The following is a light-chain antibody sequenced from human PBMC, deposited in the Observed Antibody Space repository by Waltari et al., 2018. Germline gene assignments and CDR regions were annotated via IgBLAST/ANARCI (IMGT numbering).Light chain of an antibody. CDR3: QKYERLPAT. CDR2: HAS. J-gene: IGKJ1*01. CDR1: QSVGMD. Sequence: EIVLTQSPGTLSSSPGERDTLSCRASQSVGMDLAWYQQQPGQAPRLLLFHASNRATGIPDRFSGSGCGTDFSLTISRLEPEDFAVYYCQKYERLPATFGQGTTVEIK. V-gene: IGKV3-20*01.